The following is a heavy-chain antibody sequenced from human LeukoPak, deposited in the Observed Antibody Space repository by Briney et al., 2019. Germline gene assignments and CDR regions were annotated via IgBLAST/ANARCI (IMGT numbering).Heavy chain of an antibody. D-gene: IGHD1-1*01. CDR2: IYYSGNN. Sequence: SETLSLTCTVSGGSLSSYYWSWVRQPPGKGLEWIGYIYYSGNNNYNPSLKSRATISVDTSKNQFSLKLSSVTAADTAVYYCARGIVGTYYYYGMDVWGQGTTVTVSS. J-gene: IGHJ6*02. CDR1: GGSLSSYY. CDR3: ARGIVGTYYYYGMDV. V-gene: IGHV4-59*01.